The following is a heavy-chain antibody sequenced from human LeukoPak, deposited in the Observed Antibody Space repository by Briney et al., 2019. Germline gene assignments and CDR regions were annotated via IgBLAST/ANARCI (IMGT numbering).Heavy chain of an antibody. Sequence: GSLRLSCAASGFTFDDYAMHWVRQAPGKGLEWIGSISHSGSTYYNASLKSRVRISVDTSKNQFSLKLSSVTAADTAVYYCARDLGDYWSGFRSYFFDYWGQGTLVTVSS. CDR3: ARDLGDYWSGFRSYFFDY. D-gene: IGHD3-3*01. CDR1: GFTFDDYA. CDR2: ISHSGST. V-gene: IGHV4-38-2*02. J-gene: IGHJ4*02.